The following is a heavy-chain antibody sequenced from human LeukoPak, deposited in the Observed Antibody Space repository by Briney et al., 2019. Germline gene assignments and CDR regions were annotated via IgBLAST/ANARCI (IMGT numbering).Heavy chain of an antibody. CDR1: GYSFTSYW. Sequence: GESLKISCKGSGYSFTSYWIGWVRQMPGKGLEWMGIIYPDDSDTRYSPSFQGQVTISADKSISTAYLQWSSLKASDTAMYYCARHYRAYYYDSSGYLPFDYWGQGTLVTVSS. V-gene: IGHV5-51*01. CDR2: IYPDDSDT. J-gene: IGHJ4*02. D-gene: IGHD3-22*01. CDR3: ARHYRAYYYDSSGYLPFDY.